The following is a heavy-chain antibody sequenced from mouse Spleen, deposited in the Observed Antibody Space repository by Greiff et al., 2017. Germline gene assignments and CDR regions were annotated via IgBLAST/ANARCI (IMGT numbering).Heavy chain of an antibody. CDR2: IDPSDSYT. V-gene: IGHV1-69*01. J-gene: IGHJ4*01. CDR1: GYTFTSYW. CDR3: ARASGSSFYYAMDY. Sequence: QVQLKQPGAELVMPGASVKLSCKASGYTFTSYWMHWVKQRPGQGLEWIGEIDPSDSYTNYNQKFKGKATLTVDKSSSTAYMQLSSLTSEDSAVYYCARASGSSFYYAMDYWGQGTSVTVSS. D-gene: IGHD1-1*01.